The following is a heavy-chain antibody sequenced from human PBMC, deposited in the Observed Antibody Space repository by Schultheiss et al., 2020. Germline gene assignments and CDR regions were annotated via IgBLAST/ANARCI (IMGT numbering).Heavy chain of an antibody. Sequence: GESLKISCAASGFTVSSNYMSWVRQAPGKGLEWVSAISGSGGSTYYADSVKGRFTVSRDNAKNSLYLQMNSLRAEDTAVYYCAKDRAPFDYWGQGTLVTVSS. J-gene: IGHJ4*02. CDR2: ISGSGGST. CDR1: GFTVSSNY. V-gene: IGHV3-23*01. CDR3: AKDRAPFDY.